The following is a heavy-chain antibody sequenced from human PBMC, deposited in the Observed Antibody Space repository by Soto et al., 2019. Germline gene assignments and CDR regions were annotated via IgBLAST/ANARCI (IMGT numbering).Heavy chain of an antibody. CDR2: ISYDGSNK. Sequence: SLRLSCAGSGFTFSSYAMHWVRQAPGKGLEWVAVISYDGSNKYYADSVKGRFTISRDNSKNTLYLQMNSLRAEDTAVYYCASQEGYRSSIGAFDYWGQGTLVTVSS. D-gene: IGHD5-18*01. J-gene: IGHJ4*02. V-gene: IGHV3-30-3*01. CDR1: GFTFSSYA. CDR3: ASQEGYRSSIGAFDY.